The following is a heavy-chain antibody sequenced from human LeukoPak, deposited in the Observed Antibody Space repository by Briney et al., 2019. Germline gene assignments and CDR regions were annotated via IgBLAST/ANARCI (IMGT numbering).Heavy chain of an antibody. J-gene: IGHJ6*02. Sequence: SGPTLVKPTQTLTLTCTLSGLSLNTAGVGVGWIRQPPGKALEWLALMYWDDDKRYNPSLKTRLTITKDTSNNQVVLTVTNMDPVDTATYYCAKAGYGSGSYLRYYYYGMDVWGQGTTVTVSS. CDR1: GLSLNTAGVG. D-gene: IGHD3-10*01. CDR3: AKAGYGSGSYLRYYYYGMDV. CDR2: MYWDDDK. V-gene: IGHV2-5*02.